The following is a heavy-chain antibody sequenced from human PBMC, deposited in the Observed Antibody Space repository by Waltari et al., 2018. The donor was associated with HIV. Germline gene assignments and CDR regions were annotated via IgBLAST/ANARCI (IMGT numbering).Heavy chain of an antibody. CDR3: ASRSSGRVAYGLDV. Sequence: EVQLVESGGGLVKPGGSLRLSCAGSGFTFSRYGMNWVRQAPGKGLEWVAYISSSSGHMKYADSVKGRFTISRDNAKISLYLQINSLRAEDTAVYYCASRSSGRVAYGLDVWGQGTTVIVSS. CDR1: GFTFSRYG. J-gene: IGHJ6*02. V-gene: IGHV3-21*01. D-gene: IGHD6-19*01. CDR2: ISSSSGHM.